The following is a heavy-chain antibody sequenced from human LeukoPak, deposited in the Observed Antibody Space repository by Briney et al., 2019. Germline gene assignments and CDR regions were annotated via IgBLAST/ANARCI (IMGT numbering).Heavy chain of an antibody. J-gene: IGHJ4*02. V-gene: IGHV1-24*01. Sequence: ASVKVSCKVSGYTLTELSMHWVRQAPGKGLVWMGGFDPQDGETIYAQKFQGRVTMTEDTSTDTAYMELSSLRSEDTAVYYCAASDHRITIFGVVIPPSPFDYWGQGTLVTVSS. D-gene: IGHD3-3*01. CDR2: FDPQDGET. CDR3: AASDHRITIFGVVIPPSPFDY. CDR1: GYTLTELS.